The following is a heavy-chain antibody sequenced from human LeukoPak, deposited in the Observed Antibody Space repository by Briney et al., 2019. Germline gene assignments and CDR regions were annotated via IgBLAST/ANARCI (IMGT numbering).Heavy chain of an antibody. J-gene: IGHJ5*02. D-gene: IGHD5-12*01. V-gene: IGHV3-74*01. Sequence: GGSLRLSCAASGFTFSNYWMHWVRQAPGKGLVWVSRINDDGRRTTYADSVKGRFTISRDNTKNTVYVQMNSLRVEDTAVYFCTRGATASFDPWGQGTLVTVSS. CDR1: GFTFSNYW. CDR3: TRGATASFDP. CDR2: INDDGRRT.